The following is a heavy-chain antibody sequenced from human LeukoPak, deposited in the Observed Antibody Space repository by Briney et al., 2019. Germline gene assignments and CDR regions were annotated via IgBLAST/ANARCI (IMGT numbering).Heavy chain of an antibody. CDR1: GGSISSGSYY. J-gene: IGHJ4*02. Sequence: SETLSLTCTVSGGSISSGSYYWSWIRQPAGKGLEWIGRIYTSGSTNYNPSLKSRVTISVDTSKNQFSLKLSSVTAADTAVYYCASAESGDGYTLFDYWGQGTLVTVSS. CDR2: IYTSGST. CDR3: ASAESGDGYTLFDY. D-gene: IGHD5-24*01. V-gene: IGHV4-61*02.